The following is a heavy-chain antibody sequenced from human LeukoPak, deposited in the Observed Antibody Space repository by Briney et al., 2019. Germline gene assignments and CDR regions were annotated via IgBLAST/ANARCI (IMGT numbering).Heavy chain of an antibody. D-gene: IGHD2-21*01. V-gene: IGHV4-38-2*02. CDR2: IYHSGST. J-gene: IGHJ3*02. CDR1: GYSISSGYY. CDR3: ARPERFGGGPPGAFDI. Sequence: SSETLSLTCTVSGYSISSGYYWGWIRQPPGKGLEWIGSIYHSGSTYYNPSLKSRVTISVDTSKNQFSLKLSSVAAADTAVYYCARPERFGGGPPGAFDIWGRGTMVTVSS.